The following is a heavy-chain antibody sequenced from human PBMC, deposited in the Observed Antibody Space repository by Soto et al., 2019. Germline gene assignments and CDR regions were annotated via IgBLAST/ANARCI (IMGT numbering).Heavy chain of an antibody. CDR1: GGSVSSGYYY. CDR3: ARVVQKDGGLLSNYYYGMDV. Sequence: SETLSLTCTVSGGSVSSGYYYWSWIRQPPGKGLEWTGYIDYSGSTNYNPSLKSRVTISVDTSRNQFSLKLSSVTAADTAVYYCARVVQKDGGLLSNYYYGMDVWGQGTTVTVSS. D-gene: IGHD3-10*01. V-gene: IGHV4-61*01. J-gene: IGHJ6*02. CDR2: IDYSGST.